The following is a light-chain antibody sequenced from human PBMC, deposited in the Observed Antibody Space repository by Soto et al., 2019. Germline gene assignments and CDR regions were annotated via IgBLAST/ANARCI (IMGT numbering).Light chain of an antibody. CDR3: QQYGSSPPIT. CDR1: QSVSSSY. J-gene: IGKJ5*01. CDR2: DAS. V-gene: IGKV3-20*01. Sequence: EIVLTQSPGTLSLSPGERATLSCRASQSVSSSYLAWYQQKPGQAPRLLIYDASSRATGIPDRFSGRGSGTDFTLTISRLEPEDFAVYYCQQYGSSPPITFGQGTRLVIK.